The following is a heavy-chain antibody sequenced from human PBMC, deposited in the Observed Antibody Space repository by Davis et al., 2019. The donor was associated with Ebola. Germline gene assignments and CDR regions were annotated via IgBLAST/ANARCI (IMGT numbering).Heavy chain of an antibody. CDR3: AKSGLSFGVVKYHYGMDV. CDR1: VITFSSYA. Sequence: GESLKISCTDSVITFSSYAMTWVRQAPGKGLEWVSAISGSGGSTYYADSVKGRFTISRDNSKQTLYLQMNSLRAEDTAVNYCAKSGLSFGVVKYHYGMDVWGKGTTVTVSS. D-gene: IGHD3-3*01. CDR2: ISGSGGST. J-gene: IGHJ6*04. V-gene: IGHV3-23*01.